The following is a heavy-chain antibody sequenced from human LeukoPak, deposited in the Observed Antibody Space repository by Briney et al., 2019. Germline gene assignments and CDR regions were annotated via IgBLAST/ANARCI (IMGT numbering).Heavy chain of an antibody. V-gene: IGHV7-4-1*02. CDR3: ARRTNYGGNSLIAFDI. CDR2: INTNTGNP. J-gene: IGHJ3*02. Sequence: PGASVKVSCKASGYTFIGFAMSWVRQAPGQGLEWMGWINTNTGNPTYAQGFTGRFVFSLDTSVSTAYLQISSLKAEDTAVYYCARRTNYGGNSLIAFDIWGQGTMVTVSS. CDR1: GYTFIGFA. D-gene: IGHD4-23*01.